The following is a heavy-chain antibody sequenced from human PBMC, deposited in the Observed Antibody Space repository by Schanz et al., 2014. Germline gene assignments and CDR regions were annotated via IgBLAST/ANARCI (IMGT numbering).Heavy chain of an antibody. V-gene: IGHV3-7*01. CDR1: GFSFSTHC. CDR2: IGDDGADK. J-gene: IGHJ6*03. CDR3: ARESGGQNDLDTEPHKYTYMDV. D-gene: IGHD1-1*01. Sequence: VQLVETGGGVVQPGGSVRLSCGASGFSFSTHCMAWVRQAPGKGLEWVANIGDDGADKYYLDSVRGRFTISRDNTKNFLHLEMNNLRAEDTAVYFCARESGGQNDLDTEPHKYTYMDVWGKGTTGTVSS.